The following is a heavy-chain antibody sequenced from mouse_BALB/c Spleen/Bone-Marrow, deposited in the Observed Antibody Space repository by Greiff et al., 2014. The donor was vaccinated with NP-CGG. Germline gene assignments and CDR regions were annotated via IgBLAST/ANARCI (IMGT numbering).Heavy chain of an antibody. J-gene: IGHJ4*01. CDR1: GYTFSDYE. V-gene: IGHV1-15*01. CDR2: IHPGSGGT. CDR3: TRGWDAMDY. D-gene: IGHD3-3*01. Sequence: QGQLKESGGELVGPGGSVKLSCKGLGYTFSDYEIHWGKQTPEHGLEWIGAIHPGSGGTAYNQKFKGKATLTVDKSSNTAHMELSSLTSEDSAVYYCTRGWDAMDYWGQGTSVTVSS.